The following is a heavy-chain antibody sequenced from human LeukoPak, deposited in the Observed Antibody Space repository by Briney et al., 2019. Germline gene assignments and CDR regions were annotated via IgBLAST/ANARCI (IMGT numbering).Heavy chain of an antibody. J-gene: IGHJ3*01. V-gene: IGHV3-30-3*01. CDR2: ISDDGINK. CDR3: ARDRALHGDSGTFDV. CDR1: EFTFSSYA. Sequence: PGGSLRRSCAASEFTFSSYAMHWVRQAPGKGLEWVAIISDDGINKYYADSVQGRFFISRDNSKNTLYLRMNSLGPEDTAVYYCARDRALHGDSGTFDVWGHGTMVTVSS. D-gene: IGHD4-17*01.